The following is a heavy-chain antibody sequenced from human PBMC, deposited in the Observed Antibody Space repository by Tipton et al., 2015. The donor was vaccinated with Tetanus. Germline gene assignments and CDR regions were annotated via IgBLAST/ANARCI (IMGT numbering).Heavy chain of an antibody. CDR2: IYYSGST. Sequence: LRLSCTVSGGSISSGGYYWSWIRQHPGKGLEWIGYIYYSGSTYYNPSLKSRVTISVDTSKNQFSLKLSSVTAADTAVYYCARGGEHYYDSSGPLNPADYWGQGTLVPVSS. J-gene: IGHJ4*02. D-gene: IGHD3-22*01. CDR1: GGSISSGGYY. CDR3: ARGGEHYYDSSGPLNPADY. V-gene: IGHV4-31*03.